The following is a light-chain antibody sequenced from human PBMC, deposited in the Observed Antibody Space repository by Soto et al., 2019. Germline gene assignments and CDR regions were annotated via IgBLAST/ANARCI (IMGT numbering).Light chain of an antibody. V-gene: IGLV1-44*01. CDR3: ASWDDSLNGWV. Sequence: QSVLTQPPSVSGTSGQRVTISCSGSSSNIGSDTVNWYQQVPGTAPKVLIYRDDQRPSGVPDRFSGSKSGSSASLAISGLQSEDEAHYYCASWDDSLNGWVFGGGTKVTVL. J-gene: IGLJ3*02. CDR2: RDD. CDR1: SSNIGSDT.